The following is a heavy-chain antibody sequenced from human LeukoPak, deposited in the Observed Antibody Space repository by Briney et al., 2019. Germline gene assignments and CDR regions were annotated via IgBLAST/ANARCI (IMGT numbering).Heavy chain of an antibody. J-gene: IGHJ4*02. D-gene: IGHD2-2*01. CDR2: IIPIFGTA. V-gene: IGHV1-69*05. CDR1: GGTFSSYA. CDR3: ARDSGGPRYCSSTSCYGHYDY. Sequence: SVKVSCKASGGTFSSYAISWVRQAPGQGLEWMGGIIPIFGTANFAQKFQGRVTITTDESTSTAYMELSSLRSEDTAVYYCARDSGGPRYCSSTSCYGHYDYWGQGTLVTVSS.